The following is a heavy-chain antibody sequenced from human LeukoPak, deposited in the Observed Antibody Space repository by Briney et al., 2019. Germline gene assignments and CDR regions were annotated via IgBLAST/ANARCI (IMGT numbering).Heavy chain of an antibody. V-gene: IGHV4-59*01. J-gene: IGHJ6*03. CDR2: IYYSGST. CDR3: ARGVTMVRGPPYYYYMDV. Sequence: SETLSLTCTVSGGSISSYYWSWIRQPPGKGLEWIGYIYYSGSTNYNPSLKSRVTTSVDTSKNQFSLKLSSVTRADTAVYYCARGVTMVRGPPYYYYMDVWAKATTVTVSS. CDR1: GGSISSYY. D-gene: IGHD3-10*01.